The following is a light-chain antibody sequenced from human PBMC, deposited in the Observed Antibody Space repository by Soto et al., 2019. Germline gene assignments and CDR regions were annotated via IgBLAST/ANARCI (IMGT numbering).Light chain of an antibody. J-gene: IGKJ2*01. CDR2: AAS. Sequence: GDRVTITCRASQAISSSVAWYQHNPGKAPKLLIYAASTLQNGVPSSFSGSGSGTEFTLTISSLQPEDFATYYCQHLNDYRYTFGQGTKVEIK. V-gene: IGKV1-9*01. CDR1: QAISSS. CDR3: QHLNDYRYT.